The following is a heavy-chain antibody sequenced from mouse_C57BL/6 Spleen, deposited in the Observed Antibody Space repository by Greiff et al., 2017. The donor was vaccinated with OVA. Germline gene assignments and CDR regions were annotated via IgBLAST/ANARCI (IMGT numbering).Heavy chain of an antibody. CDR1: GYTFTDYY. CDR3: ARERYYDYDDGFDY. CDR2: IYPGSGNT. J-gene: IGHJ2*01. V-gene: IGHV1-76*01. D-gene: IGHD2-4*01. Sequence: QVQLKESGAELVRPGASVKLSCKASGYTFTDYYINWVKQRPGQGLEWIARIYPGSGNTYYNEKFKGKATLTAEKSSSTAYMQLSSLTSEDSAVYFCARERYYDYDDGFDYWGQGTTLTVSS.